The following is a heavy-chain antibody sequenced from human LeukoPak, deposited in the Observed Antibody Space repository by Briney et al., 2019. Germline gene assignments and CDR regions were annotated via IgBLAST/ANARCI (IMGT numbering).Heavy chain of an antibody. J-gene: IGHJ4*02. D-gene: IGHD3-3*01. Sequence: PSETLSLTWTVSGGSISSYYWSWIRQPPGKGLEYIGYISYSGSTNYNPSLKSRVTISLDTSKTQFSLKLSSVTAADTAVYYCAREGLDTLYYDFWSGEIWGQGTLVTVSS. CDR3: AREGLDTLYYDFWSGEI. V-gene: IGHV4-59*12. CDR1: GGSISSYY. CDR2: ISYSGST.